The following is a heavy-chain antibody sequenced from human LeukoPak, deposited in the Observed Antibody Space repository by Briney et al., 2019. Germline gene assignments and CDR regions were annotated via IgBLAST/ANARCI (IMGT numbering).Heavy chain of an antibody. CDR3: AREDLCSGGSCYYDY. V-gene: IGHV3-21*01. Sequence: GGSLRLSCAASGFTFSSYSMNWVRQAPGKGLEWVSSIRINSSYIYYADSVKGRFTISRDNAKISLYLQMNSLRAEDTAVYYCAREDLCSGGSCYYDYGGQGTLVTVSS. CDR2: IRINSSYI. CDR1: GFTFSSYS. D-gene: IGHD2-15*01. J-gene: IGHJ4*02.